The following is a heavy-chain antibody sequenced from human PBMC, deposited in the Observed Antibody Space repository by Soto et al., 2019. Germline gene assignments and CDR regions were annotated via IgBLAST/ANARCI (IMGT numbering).Heavy chain of an antibody. Sequence: PSETRSLTCTVSGGSISSSSYYWGWIRQPPGEGVEWIGSIYYSGSTYYNPSLKSRVTISVDTSKNQFSLKLSSVTAADTAVYYCARLNGARTTSSLDYWGQGTLVTVS. CDR2: IYYSGST. CDR3: ARLNGARTTSSLDY. D-gene: IGHD4-17*01. J-gene: IGHJ4*02. V-gene: IGHV4-39*01. CDR1: GGSISSSSYY.